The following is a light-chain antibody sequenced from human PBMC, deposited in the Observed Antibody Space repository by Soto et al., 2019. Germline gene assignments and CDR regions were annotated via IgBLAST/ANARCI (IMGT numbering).Light chain of an antibody. Sequence: EIVMTQSPATLSVSPGERATLSCRASQSVSSILAWYQQKPGQAPRLLIYGASTRATGIPARFSGSGSGTEFTLTISSLQSEDFAIYYCQLYNHWPPGYTFGQGTKLEIK. CDR1: QSVSSI. V-gene: IGKV3-15*01. J-gene: IGKJ2*01. CDR3: QLYNHWPPGYT. CDR2: GAS.